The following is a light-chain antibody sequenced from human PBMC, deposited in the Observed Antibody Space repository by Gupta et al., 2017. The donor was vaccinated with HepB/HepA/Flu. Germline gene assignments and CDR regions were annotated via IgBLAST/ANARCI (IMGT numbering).Light chain of an antibody. CDR1: ALPEQY. CDR2: KDS. Sequence: SSELTQPPSVSVSPGQTARITCSGDALPEQYAYWYQQKSGQAPVLVIYKDSERPSGIPERFSGSSSGTTVTLTIIGVQAEDEADYYCQSADSSGIWVFGGGTKLTVL. J-gene: IGLJ3*02. CDR3: QSADSSGIWV. V-gene: IGLV3-25*03.